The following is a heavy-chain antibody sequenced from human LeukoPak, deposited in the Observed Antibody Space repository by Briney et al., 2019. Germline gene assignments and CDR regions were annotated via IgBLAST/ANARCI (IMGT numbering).Heavy chain of an antibody. V-gene: IGHV4-34*01. CDR2: INHSGST. J-gene: IGHJ4*02. D-gene: IGHD3-9*01. Sequence: SETLSLTCAVYGGSFSGYYWSWIRQPPGKGLEWIGEINHSGSTNYNPSLKSRVTISVDTSKNQFSLKLSSVTAADTAVYYCARGLVLRYFDWLDYWGQGTLVTVSS. CDR1: GGSFSGYY. CDR3: ARGLVLRYFDWLDY.